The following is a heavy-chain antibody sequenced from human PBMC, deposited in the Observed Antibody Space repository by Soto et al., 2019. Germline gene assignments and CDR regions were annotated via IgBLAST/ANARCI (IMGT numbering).Heavy chain of an antibody. CDR3: AKSVTPKNSIAAHPYYFDY. D-gene: IGHD6-25*01. CDR1: GFTFDDYA. CDR2: ISWNSGSI. V-gene: IGHV3-9*01. J-gene: IGHJ4*02. Sequence: GGSLRLSCAASGFTFDDYAMHWVRQAPGKGLEWVSGISWNSGSIGYADSVKGRFTISRDNAKNSLYLQMNSLRAEDTALYYCAKSVTPKNSIAAHPYYFDYWGQGTMVTVSS.